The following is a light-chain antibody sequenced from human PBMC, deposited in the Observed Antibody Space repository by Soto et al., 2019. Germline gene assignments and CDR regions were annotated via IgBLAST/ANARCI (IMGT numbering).Light chain of an antibody. CDR2: DAS. V-gene: IGKV3-11*01. J-gene: IGKJ4*01. Sequence: EIVLTQSPATLSLSPGERATLSCRASQSVSTALAWYQQKPGQAPRLPIYDASIRATGIPARFSGSGSGTDFTLTISSLQPEDFAVYYCQQRSDWLTFGGGTKVEIK. CDR3: QQRSDWLT. CDR1: QSVSTA.